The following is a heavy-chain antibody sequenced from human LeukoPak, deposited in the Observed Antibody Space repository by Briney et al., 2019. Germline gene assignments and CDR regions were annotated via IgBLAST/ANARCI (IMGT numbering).Heavy chain of an antibody. J-gene: IGHJ4*02. CDR3: ARDPVEWELLLDY. D-gene: IGHD1-26*01. CDR1: GFTFNRCW. V-gene: IGHV3-7*01. CDR2: INPDGRDT. Sequence: AGGSLRLSCVVSGFTFNRCWMNWVRQAPGKGLEWVAHINPDGRDTYYVDSVKGRFSISRDNARNSVYLQMASLRVEDTAVYYCARDPVEWELLLDYWGQGTLVTVSS.